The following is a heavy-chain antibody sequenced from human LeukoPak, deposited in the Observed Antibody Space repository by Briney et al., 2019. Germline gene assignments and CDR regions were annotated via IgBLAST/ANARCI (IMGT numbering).Heavy chain of an antibody. D-gene: IGHD2-15*01. CDR1: GFPLRNYA. J-gene: IGHJ4*02. Sequence: GGSLRLSCAASGFPLRNYAMTWVRQAPGKGLEWVSGISGGGSTTYYADSVKGRFTISRDNSKNTLYLQMNSLRVEDTAVYYCAKDRGRTWVQVANWGQGTLVTVSS. CDR2: ISGGGSTT. CDR3: AKDRGRTWVQVAN. V-gene: IGHV3-23*01.